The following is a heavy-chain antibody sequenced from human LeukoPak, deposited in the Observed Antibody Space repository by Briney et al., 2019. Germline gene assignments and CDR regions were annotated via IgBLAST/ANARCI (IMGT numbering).Heavy chain of an antibody. CDR3: AKGVSAYDSWYFDL. CDR1: GFTFSSYG. J-gene: IGHJ2*01. D-gene: IGHD5-12*01. V-gene: IGHV3-30*18. CDR2: ISDDGSDK. Sequence: PGGSLRLSCAASGFTFSSYGMHWVRQAPGKGLEWVAVISDDGSDKYYADSVKGRFTISRDNSKNTLYLQMNSLRAEDTAVYYCAKGVSAYDSWYFDLWGRGTLVSVSS.